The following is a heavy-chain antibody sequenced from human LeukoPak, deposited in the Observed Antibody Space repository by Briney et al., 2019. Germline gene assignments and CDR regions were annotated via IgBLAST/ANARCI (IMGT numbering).Heavy chain of an antibody. J-gene: IGHJ6*03. D-gene: IGHD2-2*01. V-gene: IGHV3-30*02. CDR3: ARAHGAGGLGYQYMDV. Sequence: GGSLRLSCAASGFTFSSYGMHWVRQAPGKGLEWVAFIRYDGNNKYYADSVKGRFTISRDNAKNSLFLQMNSLRAEDTAVYYCARAHGAGGLGYQYMDVWGKGTTVTISS. CDR2: IRYDGNNK. CDR1: GFTFSSYG.